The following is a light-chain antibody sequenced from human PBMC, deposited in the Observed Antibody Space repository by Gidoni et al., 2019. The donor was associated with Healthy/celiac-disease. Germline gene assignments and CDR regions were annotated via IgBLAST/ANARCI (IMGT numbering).Light chain of an antibody. CDR1: QSISSW. V-gene: IGKV1-5*03. CDR3: QQYNSYSLWT. CDR2: KAS. J-gene: IGKJ1*01. Sequence: DIQMTQSPSTLPASVGDRVTITCRASQSISSWLAWYQQKPGKAPKLLIYKASSLESGVPSRFSGSGSGTEFTLTISSLQPDDFATYYCQQYNSYSLWTFGQGTKVEIK.